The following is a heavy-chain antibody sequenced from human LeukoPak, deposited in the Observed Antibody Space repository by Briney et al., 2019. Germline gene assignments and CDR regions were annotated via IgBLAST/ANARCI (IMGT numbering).Heavy chain of an antibody. CDR3: ARVSNYLDAFDI. CDR1: GGSISSYY. J-gene: IGHJ3*02. CDR2: IYYSGST. D-gene: IGHD1-7*01. V-gene: IGHV4-59*01. Sequence: SETLSLTCTVSGGSISSYYWSWIRQPPGKGLEWIGYIYYSGSTNYNPSLKSRVTISVDTSKNQFSLKLSSVTAADTAVYYCARVSNYLDAFDIWGRGTMVTVSS.